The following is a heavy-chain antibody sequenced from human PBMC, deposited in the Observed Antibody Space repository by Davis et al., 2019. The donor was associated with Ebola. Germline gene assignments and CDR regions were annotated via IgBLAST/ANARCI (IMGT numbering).Heavy chain of an antibody. CDR2: IYPNSGGT. V-gene: IGHV1-2*02. CDR1: GYTFTDHY. J-gene: IGHJ5*02. D-gene: IGHD2-2*01. CDR3: AREARIVVIPAAIRGAWFDP. Sequence: AASVKVSCKASGYTFTDHYIHWVRQAPGQGLEYMGWIYPNSGGTHYSQNFQGRVTMTRDTSISTAYMELSRLRSDDTAVYYCAREARIVVIPAAIRGAWFDPWGQGTLVTVSS.